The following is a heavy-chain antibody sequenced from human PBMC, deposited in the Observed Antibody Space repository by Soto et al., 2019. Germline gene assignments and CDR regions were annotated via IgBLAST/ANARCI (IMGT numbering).Heavy chain of an antibody. J-gene: IGHJ4*02. Sequence: GASVKVSCKVSGYTLTELSMHWVRQAPGKGLEWMGGFDPEDGETIYAQKSQGRVTMTEDTSTDTAYMELSSLRSEDTAVYYCATDLLSYVSGSWRSTVRSAYWGQGTLVTVSS. CDR2: FDPEDGET. V-gene: IGHV1-24*01. D-gene: IGHD3-10*01. CDR3: ATDLLSYVSGSWRSTVRSAY. CDR1: GYTLTELS.